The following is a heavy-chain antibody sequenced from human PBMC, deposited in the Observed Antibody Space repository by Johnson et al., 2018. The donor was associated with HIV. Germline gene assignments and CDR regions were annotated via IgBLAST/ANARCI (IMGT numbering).Heavy chain of an antibody. J-gene: IGHJ3*02. CDR2: ISYDGSNK. CDR1: GFTFSTYA. Sequence: QVQLVESGEGVVQPGRSLRLSCAASGFTFSTYALHWVRQAPGKGLEWVAFISYDGSNKYYEDSVKGRFTISRDNSKNTLYLQMNSLRAEDTAVYYCARAPRAFCDGDCYPNAFGIWGQGTMVTVSS. V-gene: IGHV3-30-3*01. CDR3: ARAPRAFCDGDCYPNAFGI. D-gene: IGHD2-21*02.